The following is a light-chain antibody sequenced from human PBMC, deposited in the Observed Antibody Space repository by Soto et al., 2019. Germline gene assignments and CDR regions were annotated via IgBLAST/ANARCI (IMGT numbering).Light chain of an antibody. CDR2: AAT. J-gene: IGKJ1*01. Sequence: DTQLTQSPSSLSASVGDRVTITCRASQTIDTYLNWYQHKPGTAPKVLIYAATYLQNGVPSRFSGTGSGADFTLTISSLQPEDFATYYCQQNFNFPRTFGQGTKVDIK. V-gene: IGKV1-39*01. CDR1: QTIDTY. CDR3: QQNFNFPRT.